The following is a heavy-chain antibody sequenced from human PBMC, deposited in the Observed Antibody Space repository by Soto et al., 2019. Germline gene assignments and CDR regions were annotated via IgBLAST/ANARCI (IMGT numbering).Heavy chain of an antibody. Sequence: EVQLLESGGGLVQPGGSLRLSCAASGFTFSSYAMSWVGQAAGKGLEWVSAISTSGAYTYYEDSVKGRFTISRDNSKNTVYLQLNSPRAEDTAVYYCAKDPYASPGATGPYGMDVWGQGTTVTVSS. D-gene: IGHD2-2*01. CDR2: ISTSGAYT. CDR1: GFTFSSYA. V-gene: IGHV3-23*01. CDR3: AKDPYASPGATGPYGMDV. J-gene: IGHJ6*02.